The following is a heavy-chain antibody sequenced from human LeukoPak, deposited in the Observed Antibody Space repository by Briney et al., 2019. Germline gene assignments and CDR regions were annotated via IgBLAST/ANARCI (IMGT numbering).Heavy chain of an antibody. Sequence: SETLSLTCAVYGGSFSGYYWSWIRQPPGKGLECIGEINHSGSTNYNPSLKSRVTISVDTSKNQFSLKLGSVTAADTAVYYCARGGGGIAAAGTKRKYNWFDSWGQGTLVTVSS. V-gene: IGHV4-34*01. CDR2: INHSGST. J-gene: IGHJ5*01. D-gene: IGHD6-13*01. CDR1: GGSFSGYY. CDR3: ARGGGGIAAAGTKRKYNWFDS.